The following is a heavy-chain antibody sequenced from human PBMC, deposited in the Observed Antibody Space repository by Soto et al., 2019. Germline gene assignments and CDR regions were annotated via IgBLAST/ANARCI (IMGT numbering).Heavy chain of an antibody. Sequence: ASVKVSCKASGYTFTSYDINWVRQATGQGLEWMGWMNPKSGYTGFAEKFQGRVTMSRDMSTSTAYMELSSLRSEDTAVYYCAALFSPSGIAAASHGMDVWGQGTTVTVSS. CDR3: AALFSPSGIAAASHGMDV. J-gene: IGHJ6*02. D-gene: IGHD6-13*01. CDR1: GYTFTSYD. CDR2: MNPKSGYT. V-gene: IGHV1-8*01.